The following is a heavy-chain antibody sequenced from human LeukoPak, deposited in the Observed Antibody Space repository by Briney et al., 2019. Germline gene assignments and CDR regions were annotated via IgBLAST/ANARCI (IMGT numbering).Heavy chain of an antibody. V-gene: IGHV1-69*11. CDR2: IIPILESE. D-gene: IGHD5-18*01. Sequence: GASVKVSCKASGGTFTNHAITWVRQAPGQGLEWMGRIIPILESEDYARKFQGRVTITTDEFKTTAYMELSSLRPDDTAVYFCARDAPGYSYGSDDFDYWGQGTLVTVSS. CDR1: GGTFTNHA. CDR3: ARDAPGYSYGSDDFDY. J-gene: IGHJ4*02.